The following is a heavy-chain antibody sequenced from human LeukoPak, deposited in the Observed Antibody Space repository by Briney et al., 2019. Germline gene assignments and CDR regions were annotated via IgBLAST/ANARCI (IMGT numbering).Heavy chain of an antibody. CDR3: AKAGRPQAVAGWIDY. Sequence: GGSLRLSCAASGFTFSSYGMHWVRQAPGKGLEWVAFIRYDGSNKYYADSVKGRFTISRDNSKNTLYLQMNSLRAEDTAIYYCAKAGRPQAVAGWIDYWGQGTLVTVSS. CDR2: IRYDGSNK. D-gene: IGHD6-19*01. V-gene: IGHV3-30*02. CDR1: GFTFSSYG. J-gene: IGHJ4*02.